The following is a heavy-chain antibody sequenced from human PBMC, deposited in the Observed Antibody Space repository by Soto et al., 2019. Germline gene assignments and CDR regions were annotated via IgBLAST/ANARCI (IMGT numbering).Heavy chain of an antibody. CDR1: GYTFTSYG. D-gene: IGHD2-15*01. CDR2: IRAYNGNT. CDR3: ARSDCSGGSCDSDDFDY. Sequence: QVQLVQSGAEVKKPGASVKVSCKASGYTFTSYGISWVRQDPGQGLEWMGWIRAYNGNTNYAQKLQGRVTMTTDTSTSTAYMELSSLRSDGTAVYYVARSDCSGGSCDSDDFDYWGQGTRVTVSS. J-gene: IGHJ4*02. V-gene: IGHV1-18*01.